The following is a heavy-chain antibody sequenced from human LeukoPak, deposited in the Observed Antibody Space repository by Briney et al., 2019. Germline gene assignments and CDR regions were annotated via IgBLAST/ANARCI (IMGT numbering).Heavy chain of an antibody. CDR2: IHSGGST. CDR3: ARDSGYSYGYRHYYMDV. Sequence: GGSLRLSCAASGFTISSNYLNWVRQAPGKGLEWVSDIHSGGSTYYADSVKGRFTISKDTSRNTLYLQMNSLRAEDTAVYYCARDSGYSYGYRHYYMDVWGKGTTVTVSS. CDR1: GFTISSNY. J-gene: IGHJ6*03. V-gene: IGHV3-66*02. D-gene: IGHD5-18*01.